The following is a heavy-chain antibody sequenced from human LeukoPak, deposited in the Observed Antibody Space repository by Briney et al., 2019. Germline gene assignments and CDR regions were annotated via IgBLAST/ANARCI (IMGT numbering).Heavy chain of an antibody. V-gene: IGHV4-39*01. CDR1: GGSISSSSYY. CDR3: ARSGYSSSWYLGWFDP. D-gene: IGHD6-13*01. Sequence: SETLSLTCTVSGGSISSSSYYWGWIRQPPGKGLEWIGSIYYSGSNYYHPSLNSRVRISVDSSKNQFSLNLSSVPAADTAVYYCARSGYSSSWYLGWFDPWGQGTLVTVSS. CDR2: IYYSGSN. J-gene: IGHJ5*02.